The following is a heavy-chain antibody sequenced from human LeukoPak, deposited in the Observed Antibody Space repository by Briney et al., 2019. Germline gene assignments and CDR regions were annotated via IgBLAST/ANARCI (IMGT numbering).Heavy chain of an antibody. CDR2: ISSSSSTI. Sequence: GGSLRLSCAASGFLFGSYGMTWVRQAPGKGLEWVSYISSSSSTIYYADSVKGRFAISRDNAKNSLYLQMNSLRAEDTAVYYCARDRPPTVDWNYPFDYWGEGTLVTVSS. CDR3: ARDRPPTVDWNYPFDY. J-gene: IGHJ4*02. D-gene: IGHD1-7*01. V-gene: IGHV3-48*04. CDR1: GFLFGSYG.